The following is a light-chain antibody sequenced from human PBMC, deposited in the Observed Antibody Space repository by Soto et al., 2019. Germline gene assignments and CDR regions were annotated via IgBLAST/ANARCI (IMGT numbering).Light chain of an antibody. CDR2: DVS. CDR3: SSYTSSSILVV. V-gene: IGLV2-14*01. Sequence: QSALTQPAFVSGSPGQSITISCTGTSSDVGGYDYVSWYQQHPGKAPKLMIYDVSNRPSGVSNRFSGSKSGNTASLTISGLQAEDEADYYCSSYTSSSILVVFGGGTKVTVL. CDR1: SSDVGGYDY. J-gene: IGLJ2*01.